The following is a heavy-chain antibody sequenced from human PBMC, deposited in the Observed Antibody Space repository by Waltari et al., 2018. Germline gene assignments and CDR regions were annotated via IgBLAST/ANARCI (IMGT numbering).Heavy chain of an antibody. J-gene: IGHJ4*02. CDR1: GGSFSGYY. D-gene: IGHD3-10*01. CDR3: ARDVPYYGSGSYFDY. Sequence: QVQLQQWGAGLLKPSETLSLTCAVYGGSFSGYYWSWIRPPPGKGLEWIGEINHSGSTNYNPSLKSRVTISVDTSKNQFSLKLSSVTAADTAVYYCARDVPYYGSGSYFDYWGQGTLVTVSS. V-gene: IGHV4-34*01. CDR2: INHSGST.